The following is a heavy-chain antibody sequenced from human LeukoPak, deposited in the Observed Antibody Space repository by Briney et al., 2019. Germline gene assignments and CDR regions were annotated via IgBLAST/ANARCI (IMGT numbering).Heavy chain of an antibody. D-gene: IGHD2-2*01. CDR3: ARDGGPKSRGYCSSTSCYLGYPVDY. J-gene: IGHJ4*02. CDR1: GFTFSSYW. CDR2: IISSSYM. V-gene: IGHV3-21*01. Sequence: GGSLRLSCAASGFTFSSYWMSWVRQAPGKGLEWVSSIISSSYMYYADSVKGRFTISRDNAKNSLYLQMNSLRAEDTAVYFCARDGGPKSRGYCSSTSCYLGYPVDYWGQGTLVTVSS.